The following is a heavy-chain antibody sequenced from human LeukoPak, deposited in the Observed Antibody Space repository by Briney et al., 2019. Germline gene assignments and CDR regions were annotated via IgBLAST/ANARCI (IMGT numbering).Heavy chain of an antibody. CDR1: GGSISSGSYY. J-gene: IGHJ6*02. Sequence: SETLSLTCTVSGGSISSGSYYWGWIRQPPGKGLEWIGSIYYSGSTYYNPSLKSRVTISVDTSKNQFSPKLSSVTAADTAVYYCARDEGRGYDILTGYYDYYGMDVWGQGTTVTVSS. CDR3: ARDEGRGYDILTGYYDYYGMDV. CDR2: IYYSGST. D-gene: IGHD3-9*01. V-gene: IGHV4-39*02.